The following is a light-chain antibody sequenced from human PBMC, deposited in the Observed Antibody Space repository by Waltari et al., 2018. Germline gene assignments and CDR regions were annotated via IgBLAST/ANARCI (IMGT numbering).Light chain of an antibody. J-gene: IGKJ1*01. CDR1: QSVGSSS. V-gene: IGKV3-20*01. CDR3: QQHGTLPAT. Sequence: EIVLTQSPGTASLSPGERVTLSCRASQSVGSSSLAWYQQKPGQAPRLVIYRASRRATGIPDRFSGSGSGTDFSLTIYRLEPEDFAVYYCQQHGTLPATFGQGTKVEIK. CDR2: RAS.